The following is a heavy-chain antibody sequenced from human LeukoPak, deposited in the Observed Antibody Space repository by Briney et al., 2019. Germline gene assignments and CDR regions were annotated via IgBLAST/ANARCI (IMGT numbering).Heavy chain of an antibody. CDR1: GFSFDTYA. D-gene: IGHD3-10*01. CDR3: ARDVYGSGSYPGGFDP. CDR2: ISYDGSNK. Sequence: GGSLRLSCAASGFSFDTYAMHWVRQAPGKGLEWVAVISYDGSNKYYADSVKGRFTISRDNSKNTLYLQMNSLRAEDTAVYYCARDVYGSGSYPGGFDPWGQGTLVTVSS. J-gene: IGHJ5*02. V-gene: IGHV3-30*19.